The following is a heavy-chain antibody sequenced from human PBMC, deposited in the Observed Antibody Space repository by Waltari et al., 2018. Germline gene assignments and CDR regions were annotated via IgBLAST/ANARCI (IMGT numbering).Heavy chain of an antibody. CDR2: INQDGSEK. Sequence: EVQLVESGGGLVQPGGSLRLSCAASGFTFSSYWMSWVRQAPGKGLELVANINQDGSEKYYVDSVKGRFTISRDNAKNSLCLQMNNLRAEDTAVYYCARDGPGYYYNWFDPWGQGTLVTVSS. CDR3: ARDGPGYYYNWFDP. D-gene: IGHD3-22*01. CDR1: GFTFSSYW. V-gene: IGHV3-7*01. J-gene: IGHJ5*02.